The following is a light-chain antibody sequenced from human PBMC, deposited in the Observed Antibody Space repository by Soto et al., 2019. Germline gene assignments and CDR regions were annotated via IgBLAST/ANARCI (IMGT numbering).Light chain of an antibody. Sequence: DIQMTQSPSSLSASVGDRVTITCRASQGISNYLAWYQQKPGKVPKLLIYGASTLQSGVPSRFSGSGSGTDFTLTINTLQPEDIATYYCQKYDSAPRTFGPGTKLEIK. CDR1: QGISNY. CDR3: QKYDSAPRT. CDR2: GAS. V-gene: IGKV1-27*01. J-gene: IGKJ1*01.